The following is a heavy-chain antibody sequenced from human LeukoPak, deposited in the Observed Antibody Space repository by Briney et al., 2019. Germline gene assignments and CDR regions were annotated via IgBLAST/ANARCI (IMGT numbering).Heavy chain of an antibody. CDR3: AKDHPEGSGSFGY. V-gene: IGHV3-9*01. CDR1: GFTFDDYA. CDR2: ISWNSGSI. J-gene: IGHJ4*02. D-gene: IGHD6-19*01. Sequence: GGSLRLSCAASGFTFDDYAMHWVRQAPGKGLEWVSGISWNSGSIGYADSVKGRFTISRDNAKNSLYLQMNSLRAEDTALYYCAKDHPEGSGSFGYWGQGTLVTVSS.